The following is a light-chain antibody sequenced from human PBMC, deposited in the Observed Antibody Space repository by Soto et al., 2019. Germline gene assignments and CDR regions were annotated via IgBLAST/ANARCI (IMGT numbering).Light chain of an antibody. CDR3: SSYIGSSTLVV. Sequence: QSALTQPASVSGSPGQSIAISCTGTSSDVGGYDYVSWYQQHPGKAPKLMIYDVTNRPSGVSNRFSGSKSGSTASLTISGLQAEEEADYYCSSYIGSSTLVVFGGGTKVTVL. CDR2: DVT. V-gene: IGLV2-14*03. CDR1: SSDVGGYDY. J-gene: IGLJ2*01.